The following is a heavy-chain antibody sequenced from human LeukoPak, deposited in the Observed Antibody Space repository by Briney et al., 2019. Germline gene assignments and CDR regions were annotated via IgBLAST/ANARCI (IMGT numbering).Heavy chain of an antibody. Sequence: ASVKVSCKTSGYTFASYTMHWLRQAPGQGLEWMGWINGDNGKTKYSENFQGRVTITRDTSASSAYMELSSLRSEDTAVYYCARSSSGTYHYWGQGTLVTVSS. CDR3: ARSSSGTYHY. CDR2: INGDNGKT. D-gene: IGHD3-10*01. CDR1: GYTFASYT. J-gene: IGHJ4*02. V-gene: IGHV1-3*01.